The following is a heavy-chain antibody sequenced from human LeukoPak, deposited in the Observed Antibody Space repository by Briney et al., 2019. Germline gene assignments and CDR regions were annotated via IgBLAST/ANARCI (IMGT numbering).Heavy chain of an antibody. Sequence: SETLSLTCTVSGGSISSSSYYWGWIRQPPGKGLEWIGSIYYSGSTNYNPSLRSRVTISVDTSKNQFSLKLSSVTAAATAVYYCAGTTMVRGNYYMDVWGKGTTVTISS. V-gene: IGHV4-39*07. J-gene: IGHJ6*03. D-gene: IGHD3-10*01. CDR2: IYYSGST. CDR1: GGSISSSSYY. CDR3: AGTTMVRGNYYMDV.